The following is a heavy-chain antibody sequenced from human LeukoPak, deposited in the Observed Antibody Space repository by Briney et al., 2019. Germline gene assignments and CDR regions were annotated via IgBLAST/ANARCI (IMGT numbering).Heavy chain of an antibody. D-gene: IGHD6-6*01. CDR2: INPNSGGS. Sequence: ASVKVSCKTSGYTFTAYYIHWLRQAPGQRPEWMAWINPNSGGSYFAHKFQGRITLTRDTSISTAYMELDRLISGDTAVYYCATRPAYSSSFDYWGQGSLVTVSS. J-gene: IGHJ4*02. CDR1: GYTFTAYY. V-gene: IGHV1-2*02. CDR3: ATRPAYSSSFDY.